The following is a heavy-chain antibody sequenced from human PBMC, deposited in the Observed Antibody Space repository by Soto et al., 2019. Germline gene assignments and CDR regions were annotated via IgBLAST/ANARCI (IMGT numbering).Heavy chain of an antibody. CDR2: FDPEDGET. CDR1: GYTLTELS. CDR3: ARDPSGGLTVTTVFGY. V-gene: IGHV1-24*01. D-gene: IGHD4-4*01. Sequence: ASVKVSCKVSGYTLTELSMHWVRQAPGKGLEWMGGFDPEDGETIYAQKFQGRVTMTTDTSTSTAYMELRSLRSDDTAVYYCARDPSGGLTVTTVFGYWGQGTLVTVSS. J-gene: IGHJ4*02.